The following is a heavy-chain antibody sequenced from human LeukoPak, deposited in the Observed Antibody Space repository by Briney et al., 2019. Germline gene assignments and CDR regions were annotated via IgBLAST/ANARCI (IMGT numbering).Heavy chain of an antibody. CDR2: IKEDGSQN. D-gene: IGHD3-3*01. J-gene: IGHJ5*02. V-gene: IGHV3-7*01. CDR1: GFISSNVW. Sequence: GGSLRLSCAASGFISSNVWLNWVRQAPGKGLEWVANIKEDGSQNYYVDSAEGRFTISRYTARNTLHLQIKSLRAEDTAMYNCAIERSGRSLHPWGQGTLVTVAS. CDR3: AIERSGRSLHP.